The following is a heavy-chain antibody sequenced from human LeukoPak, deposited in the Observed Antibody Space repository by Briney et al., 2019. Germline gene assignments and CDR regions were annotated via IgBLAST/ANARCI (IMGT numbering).Heavy chain of an antibody. V-gene: IGHV4-59*01. CDR3: ARSDKHYYDSSGYSR. J-gene: IGHJ4*02. Sequence: PSETLSLTCTVSGGSISSYYWSWIRQPPGKGLEWIGYIYYSGSTNYNPSLKSRVTISVDTSKNQFSLKLGSVTAADTAVYYCARSDKHYYDSSGYSRWGQGTLVTVSS. CDR2: IYYSGST. D-gene: IGHD3-22*01. CDR1: GGSISSYY.